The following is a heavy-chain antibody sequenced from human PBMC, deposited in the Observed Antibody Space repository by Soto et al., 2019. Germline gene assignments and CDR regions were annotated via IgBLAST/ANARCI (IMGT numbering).Heavy chain of an antibody. CDR3: ARDYYGSGSYYIPRAYYYYGMDV. V-gene: IGHV4-4*02. D-gene: IGHD3-10*01. CDR1: GGSISSSNW. Sequence: SETLSLTCAVSGGSISSSNWWSWVRQPPGEGLEWIGEIYHSGSTNYNPSLKSRVTISVDKSKNQFSLKLSSVTAADTAVYYCARDYYGSGSYYIPRAYYYYGMDVWGQGTTVT. CDR2: IYHSGST. J-gene: IGHJ6*02.